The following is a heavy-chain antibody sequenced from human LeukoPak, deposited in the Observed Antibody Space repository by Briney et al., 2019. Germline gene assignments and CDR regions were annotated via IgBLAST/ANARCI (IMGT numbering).Heavy chain of an antibody. J-gene: IGHJ4*02. CDR1: GFIFSNYD. Sequence: GGSLRLSCAASGFIFSNYDMNWVRQAPGRGLEWVSDISSGGTTINYADSVKGRFTISRDNAKNSLYLQMNSLRAEDTAVYYCARDYGGSSPFDYWGQGTLVTVSS. D-gene: IGHD4-23*01. CDR2: ISSGGTTI. V-gene: IGHV3-48*03. CDR3: ARDYGGSSPFDY.